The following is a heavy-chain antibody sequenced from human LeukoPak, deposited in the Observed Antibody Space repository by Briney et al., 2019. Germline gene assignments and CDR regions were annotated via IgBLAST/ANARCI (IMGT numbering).Heavy chain of an antibody. Sequence: SETLSLTCTVSGGSIGSSSYYWGWIRQPPGKGLEWIGSIYYSGSTYYNPSLKSRVTISVDTSKNQLSLRLSSVTAADTAVYYCARRDYGSGSYYPFDYWGQGTLVTVSS. CDR3: ARRDYGSGSYYPFDY. D-gene: IGHD3-10*01. V-gene: IGHV4-39*01. CDR1: GGSIGSSSYY. CDR2: IYYSGST. J-gene: IGHJ4*02.